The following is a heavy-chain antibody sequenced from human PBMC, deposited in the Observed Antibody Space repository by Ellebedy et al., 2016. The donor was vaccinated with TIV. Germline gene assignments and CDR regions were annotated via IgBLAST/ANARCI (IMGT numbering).Heavy chain of an antibody. J-gene: IGHJ3*02. D-gene: IGHD1-26*01. V-gene: IGHV3-23*01. CDR1: GLTFSNNA. CDR2: ISDSGSST. CDR3: ADDPWGVGPAFDI. Sequence: PGGSLRPSCAASGLTFSNNAMSWVRQAPGKGLEWVSGISDSGSSTYYADSVKGRFTISRDNPKNTLYLRMDSLRVEDTAIYYCADDPWGVGPAFDIWGQGTMVTVSS.